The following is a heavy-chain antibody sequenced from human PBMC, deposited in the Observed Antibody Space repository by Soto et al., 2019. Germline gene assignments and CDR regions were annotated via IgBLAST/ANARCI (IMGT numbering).Heavy chain of an antibody. CDR1: GGTFSSYA. Sequence: SVKVSCKASGGTFSSYAISWVRQAPGQGLEWMGGIIPIFGTANYAQKFQGRVTITADESTSTAYMELSSLRSEDTAVYYCARDQGTPHYYDSSGSDAFDIWGQGTMVTVSS. D-gene: IGHD3-22*01. CDR3: ARDQGTPHYYDSSGSDAFDI. V-gene: IGHV1-69*13. CDR2: IIPIFGTA. J-gene: IGHJ3*02.